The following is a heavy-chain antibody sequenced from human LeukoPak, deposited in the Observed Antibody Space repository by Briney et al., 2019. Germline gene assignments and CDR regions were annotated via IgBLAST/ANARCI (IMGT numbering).Heavy chain of an antibody. CDR3: ARGTGYFDY. Sequence: GGSLRLSCAASGFTFSSYAMHWVRQAPGKGLEWVAVISYDGSNKYYADSVKGRFTISRDNSKNTLYLQMNSLRAEDTAVYYCARGTGYFDYWGQGTLVTVSS. CDR2: ISYDGSNK. D-gene: IGHD1-1*01. J-gene: IGHJ4*02. CDR1: GFTFSSYA. V-gene: IGHV3-30-3*01.